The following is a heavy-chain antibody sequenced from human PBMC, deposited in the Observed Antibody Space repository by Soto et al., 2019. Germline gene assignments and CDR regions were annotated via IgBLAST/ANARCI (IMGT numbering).Heavy chain of an antibody. V-gene: IGHV4-38-2*01. J-gene: IGHJ5*02. Sequence: LSLTCAVSGYSISSGYYWGWLRQPPGKGLEWFGSIYHGGSTYYNPSLNSRVTLSIDMTNNHVSLILNSVTAADTAVYYCARVGPWVPYYYDSSPYTFENWFDPWGQGTLVTVSS. CDR3: ARVGPWVPYYYDSSPYTFENWFDP. D-gene: IGHD3-22*01. CDR1: GYSISSGYY. CDR2: IYHGGST.